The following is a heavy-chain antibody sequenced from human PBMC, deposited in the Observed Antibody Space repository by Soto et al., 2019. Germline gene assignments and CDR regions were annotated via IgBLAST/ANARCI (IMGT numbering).Heavy chain of an antibody. CDR1: GGSISSGGYY. Sequence: QVQLQESGPGLVKPSQTLSLTCTVSGGSISSGGYYWSWIRQHPGKGLEWIGYIYYSGRTYYNPSLKSRVTISVDTSKNQFSLKLSSVTAADTAVYYCARGVVVLRFLESVDYWGQGTLVTASS. CDR2: IYYSGRT. V-gene: IGHV4-31*03. D-gene: IGHD3-3*01. CDR3: ARGVVVLRFLESVDY. J-gene: IGHJ4*02.